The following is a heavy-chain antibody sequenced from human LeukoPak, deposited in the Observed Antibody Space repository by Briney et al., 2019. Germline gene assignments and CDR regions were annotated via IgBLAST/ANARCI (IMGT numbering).Heavy chain of an antibody. CDR1: GGSISSGGYY. J-gene: IGHJ5*02. Sequence: SETLSLTCTVSGGSISSGGYYWSWIRQHPGKGLEWIGYIYYSGSTYYNPSLKSQVTISVDTSKNQFSLKLSSVTAADTAVYYCARESIAAAGTGFDPWGQGTLVTVSS. CDR3: ARESIAAAGTGFDP. D-gene: IGHD6-13*01. CDR2: IYYSGST. V-gene: IGHV4-31*01.